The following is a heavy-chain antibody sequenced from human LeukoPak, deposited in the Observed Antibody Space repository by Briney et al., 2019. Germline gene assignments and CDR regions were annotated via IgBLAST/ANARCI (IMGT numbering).Heavy chain of an antibody. V-gene: IGHV3-23*01. CDR2: ISGSGGST. CDR3: AKGAMVRGVIRASTFFDY. D-gene: IGHD3-10*01. J-gene: IGHJ4*02. Sequence: PGGSLRLSCAASGFTFSSDAMSWVRQAPGKGLEWVSAISGSGGSTYYADSVKGRFTISRDNSKNTLYLQMNSLRAEDTAVYYCAKGAMVRGVIRASTFFDYWGQGTLVTVSS. CDR1: GFTFSSDA.